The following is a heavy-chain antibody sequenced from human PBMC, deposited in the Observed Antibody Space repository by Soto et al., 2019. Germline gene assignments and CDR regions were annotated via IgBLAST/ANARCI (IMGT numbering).Heavy chain of an antibody. J-gene: IGHJ6*02. CDR2: INLSGST. Sequence: PSEPLSLTCAVYVGSFSGYYWSWIRHRRAEVLEWSGQINLSGSTNYNPFLKSRVPISVDTSKNPFPLKLSSVTAADTAVYYCARGCPPMMIRSARSYGAGYFPRGKYGMDVGGQGTRVTVS. CDR1: VGSFSGYY. V-gene: IGHV4-34*01. CDR3: ARGCPPMMIRSARSYGAGYFPRGKYGMDV. D-gene: IGHD3-16*01.